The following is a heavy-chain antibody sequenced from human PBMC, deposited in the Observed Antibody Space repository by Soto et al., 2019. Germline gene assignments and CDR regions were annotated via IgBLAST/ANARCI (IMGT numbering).Heavy chain of an antibody. CDR3: ARGGGVGVAGSAAFDM. J-gene: IGHJ3*02. CDR2: INPATGAA. V-gene: IGHV1-2*02. D-gene: IGHD3-3*01. CDR1: GYPFTAYY. Sequence: QLHLVQSGAVVKKPGASVTVPCSASGYPFTAYYIHWVRQAPGRGLEWMGGINPATGAAKFKQTFQGRVTMTRDTSTSTVFMELGGLTSEETAVFYCARGGGVGVAGSAAFDMWGQGTLVTVSS.